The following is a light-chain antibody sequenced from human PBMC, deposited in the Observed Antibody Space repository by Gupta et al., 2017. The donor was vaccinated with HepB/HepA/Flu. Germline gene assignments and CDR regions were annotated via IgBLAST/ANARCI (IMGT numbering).Light chain of an antibody. Sequence: DIQLTQSPSFLSASVGDRVTITCRASQGISNYLAWYQQKPGRAPQLLIYVASTLESGVPSRFSGSGSGTEFTLTINSLQPEDFATYYCQQVNSYPFTFGPGTKVEIK. CDR2: VAS. J-gene: IGKJ3*01. CDR3: QQVNSYPFT. CDR1: QGISNY. V-gene: IGKV1-9*01.